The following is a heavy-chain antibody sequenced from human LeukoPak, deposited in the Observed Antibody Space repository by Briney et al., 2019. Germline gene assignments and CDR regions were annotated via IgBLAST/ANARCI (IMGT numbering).Heavy chain of an antibody. J-gene: IGHJ4*02. CDR3: ARGPYDY. Sequence: ASETLSLTCAVSGGSIAIRNYYWAWIRQSPGRGLEWLGSVYSSGSVYYNPSLKSRVTISVDTSKNQFSLKLSSVTAADTAVYYCARGPYDYWGQGTLVTVSS. CDR1: GGSIAIRNYY. V-gene: IGHV4-39*07. CDR2: VYSSGSV.